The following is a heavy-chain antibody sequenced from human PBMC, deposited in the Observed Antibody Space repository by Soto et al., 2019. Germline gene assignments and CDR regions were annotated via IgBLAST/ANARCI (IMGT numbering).Heavy chain of an antibody. V-gene: IGHV4-59*01. CDR1: GGSISSYY. J-gene: IGHJ5*02. CDR3: SRHSGTTCTNGVCYVNWFDP. CDR2: IYYSGST. Sequence: QVQLQESGPRLVKPSETLSLTCTVSGGSISSYYWSWIRQPPGKGLEWIGYIYYSGSTNYNPSLKSRDPISVTTSQNQFSLKLSSVTGADTAVYYCSRHSGTTCTNGVCYVNWFDPWGQGTLVTVSS. D-gene: IGHD2-8*01.